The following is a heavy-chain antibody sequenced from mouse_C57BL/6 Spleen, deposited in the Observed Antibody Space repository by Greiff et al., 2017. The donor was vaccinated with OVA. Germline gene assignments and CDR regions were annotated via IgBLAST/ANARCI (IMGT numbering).Heavy chain of an antibody. J-gene: IGHJ1*03. V-gene: IGHV1-69*01. CDR2: IDPSDSYT. D-gene: IGHD1-1*01. Sequence: QVHVKQPGAELVMPGASVKLSCKASGYTFTSYWMHWVKQRPGQGLEWIGEIDPSDSYTNYNQKFKGKSTLTVDKSSSTAYMQLSSLTSEDSAVYYCARVILGYFDVWGTGTTVTVSS. CDR1: GYTFTSYW. CDR3: ARVILGYFDV.